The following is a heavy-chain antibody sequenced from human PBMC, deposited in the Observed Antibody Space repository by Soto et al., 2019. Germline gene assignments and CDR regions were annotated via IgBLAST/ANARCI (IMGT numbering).Heavy chain of an antibody. D-gene: IGHD6-19*01. V-gene: IGHV3-30-3*01. J-gene: IGHJ6*02. Sequence: GGSLRLSCAASGFTFSSYAMHWVRQAPGKGLEWVAVISYDGSNKYYADSVKGRFTISRDNSKNTLYLQMNSLRAKDTAVYYCARDKSGWSFDYYYGMDVWGQGTTVTVSS. CDR1: GFTFSSYA. CDR3: ARDKSGWSFDYYYGMDV. CDR2: ISYDGSNK.